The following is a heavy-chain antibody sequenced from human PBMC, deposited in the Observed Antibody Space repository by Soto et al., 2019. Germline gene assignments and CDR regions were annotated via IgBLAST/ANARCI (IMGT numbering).Heavy chain of an antibody. Sequence: ASVKVSCKASGGTFNNYAISWVRQAPGQGLEWMGGIIPIFGTANYAQRFQGRVAITADESTSTAYMELRSLRSEDTAVYYCARGVHYDTSGYYYFYWGQGTLVTVSS. V-gene: IGHV1-69*13. J-gene: IGHJ4*02. CDR2: IIPIFGTA. D-gene: IGHD3-22*01. CDR3: ARGVHYDTSGYYYFY. CDR1: GGTFNNYA.